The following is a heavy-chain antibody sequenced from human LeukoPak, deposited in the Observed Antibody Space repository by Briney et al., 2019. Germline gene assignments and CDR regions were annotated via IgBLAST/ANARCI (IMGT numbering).Heavy chain of an antibody. J-gene: IGHJ5*02. Sequence: GGSLRLSCAASGFTFSSYWMSWVRQAPGKGLEWVANIKQDGSEKYYVDSVKGRFTISRDNAKNSLYLQMNSLRAEDTAVYYCARVRRNIVVVPAAIWFDPWGQGTLVTVSS. CDR3: ARVRRNIVVVPAAIWFDP. CDR2: IKQDGSEK. CDR1: GFTFSSYW. V-gene: IGHV3-7*01. D-gene: IGHD2-2*01.